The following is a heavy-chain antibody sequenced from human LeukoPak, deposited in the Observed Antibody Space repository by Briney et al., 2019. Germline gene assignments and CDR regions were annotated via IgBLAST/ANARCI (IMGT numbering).Heavy chain of an antibody. D-gene: IGHD5-18*01. J-gene: IGHJ4*02. CDR1: GFTLRNAW. Sequence: GGSLRLSCAASGFTLRNAWVSWVRQAPGKGLEWVSAISGSGGSTYYADSVKGRFTISRDNSKNTLYLQMNSLRAEDTAVYYCAKDGDRIQLWLVFDYWGQGTLVTVSS. V-gene: IGHV3-23*01. CDR3: AKDGDRIQLWLVFDY. CDR2: ISGSGGST.